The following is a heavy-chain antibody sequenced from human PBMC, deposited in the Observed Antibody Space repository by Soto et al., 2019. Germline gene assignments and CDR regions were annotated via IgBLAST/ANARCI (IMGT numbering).Heavy chain of an antibody. CDR2: INAGNGNT. CDR1: GYTFTSYA. CDR3: ARRSGDGYNSLLDY. Sequence: ASVKVSCKASGYTFTSYAMHWVRQAPGQRLEWMGWINAGNGNTKYSQKFQGRVTITRDTSAGTAYMELSSLRSEDTAVYYCARRSGDGYNSLLDYWGQGTLVTVSS. D-gene: IGHD5-12*01. J-gene: IGHJ4*02. V-gene: IGHV1-3*01.